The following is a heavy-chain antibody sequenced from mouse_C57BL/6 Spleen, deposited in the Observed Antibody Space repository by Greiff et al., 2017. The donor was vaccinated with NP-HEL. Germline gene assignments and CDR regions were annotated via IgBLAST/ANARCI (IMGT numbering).Heavy chain of an antibody. CDR1: GYTFTSYW. D-gene: IGHD2-5*01. V-gene: IGHV1-50*01. CDR2: IDPSDSYT. CDR3: ARGDYSNPYAMDY. Sequence: VQLQQPGAELVKPGASVKLSCKASGYTFTSYWMQWVKQRPGQGLEWIGEIDPSDSYTNYNQKFKGKATLTVDTSSSTAYMQLSSLTSEDSAVYYCARGDYSNPYAMDYWGQGTSVTVSS. J-gene: IGHJ4*01.